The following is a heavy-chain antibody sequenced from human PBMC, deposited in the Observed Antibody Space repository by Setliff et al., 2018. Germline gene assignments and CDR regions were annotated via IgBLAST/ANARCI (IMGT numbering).Heavy chain of an antibody. V-gene: IGHV4-34*01. D-gene: IGHD2-15*01. CDR2: INHTGST. CDR1: GGSFSGYY. Sequence: SETLSLTCAVYGGSFSGYYWSWIRQPPGKGLELIGEINHTGSTNYNPSLKSRVTISVDTSKNQFSLKLSAVTAADTAVYFCAREDGPNYYYYYMDIWGKGTTVTVSS. J-gene: IGHJ6*03. CDR3: AREDGPNYYYYYMDI.